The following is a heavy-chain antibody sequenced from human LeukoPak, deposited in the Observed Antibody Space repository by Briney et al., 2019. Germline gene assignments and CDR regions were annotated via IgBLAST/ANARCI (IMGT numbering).Heavy chain of an antibody. Sequence: GGSLRLSCAASGFTFSSYGMHWVRQAPGKGLEWVAVIWYDGSNKYYADSVKGRFTISRDNSKNTLYLQMNSLRAEDTAVYYCARDEENYYGSGSLDYWGQGTLATVSS. V-gene: IGHV3-33*01. D-gene: IGHD3-10*01. J-gene: IGHJ4*02. CDR1: GFTFSSYG. CDR2: IWYDGSNK. CDR3: ARDEENYYGSGSLDY.